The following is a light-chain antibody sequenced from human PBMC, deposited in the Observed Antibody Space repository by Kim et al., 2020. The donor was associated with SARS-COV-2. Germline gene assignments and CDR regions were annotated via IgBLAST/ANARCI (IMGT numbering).Light chain of an antibody. CDR2: GAS. V-gene: IGKV3-20*01. J-gene: IGKJ4*01. Sequence: EIVLTQSPGTLSLSPGERATLSCRASQSVSSNLLAWYQRKPGQAPRLLIFGASSRATGIPDRFSGSGSGTDFTLTISRLEPEDFAVYYCQQYGSSPLTFGGGTKVDIK. CDR3: QQYGSSPLT. CDR1: QSVSSNL.